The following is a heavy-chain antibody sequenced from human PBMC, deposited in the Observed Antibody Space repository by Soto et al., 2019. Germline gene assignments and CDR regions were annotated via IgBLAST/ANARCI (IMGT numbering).Heavy chain of an antibody. J-gene: IGHJ6*02. V-gene: IGHV4-31*03. Sequence: PSETLSLTCTVSGGSISSGGYYWSWIRQHPGKGLEWIGYIYYSGSTYYNPSLKSRVTISVDTSKNQFSLKLSSVTAADTAVYYCARGPNYDFWSGYLANYYYYYGMDVWGQGTT. CDR1: GGSISSGGYY. CDR2: IYYSGST. CDR3: ARGPNYDFWSGYLANYYYYYGMDV. D-gene: IGHD3-3*01.